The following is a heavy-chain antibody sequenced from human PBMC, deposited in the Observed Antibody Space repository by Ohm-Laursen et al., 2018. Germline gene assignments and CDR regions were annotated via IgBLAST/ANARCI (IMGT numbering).Heavy chain of an antibody. Sequence: SLRLSCSATGFTFSSYSMNWVRQAPGKGLEWVSSISSSSSYIYYADSVKGRFTISRDNAKNSLYLQMNSLRAEDTAVYYCARDQRYYYDSSGYYYNWFDPWGQGTLVTVSS. V-gene: IGHV3-21*01. CDR3: ARDQRYYYDSSGYYYNWFDP. D-gene: IGHD3-22*01. CDR2: ISSSSSYI. J-gene: IGHJ5*02. CDR1: GFTFSSYS.